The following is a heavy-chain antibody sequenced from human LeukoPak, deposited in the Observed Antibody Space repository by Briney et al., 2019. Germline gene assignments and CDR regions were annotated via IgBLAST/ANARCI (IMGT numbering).Heavy chain of an antibody. CDR2: IYPGDSDT. D-gene: IGHD3-3*01. CDR3: AIQNDFRLDY. V-gene: IGHV5-51*01. Sequence: GESLRISCKGSGYTFSSYWIGWVRQMPGKGLEWMGIIYPGDSDTRYSPSLQGQVTISVDTSIGTAYLQWSSLKASDTAIYCCAIQNDFRLDYWGQGTLVTVSS. J-gene: IGHJ4*02. CDR1: GYTFSSYW.